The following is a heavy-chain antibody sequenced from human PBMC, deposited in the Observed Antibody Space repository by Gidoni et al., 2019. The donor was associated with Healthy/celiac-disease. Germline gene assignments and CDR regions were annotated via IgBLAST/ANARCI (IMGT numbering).Heavy chain of an antibody. V-gene: IGHV4-39*01. CDR2: IYYSGST. J-gene: IGHJ4*02. Sequence: QLQLQESGPGLVKPSEPLSLTCTVSGCSISSSSYYWVWIRQPPGKGLEWIGSIYYSGSTYYNPSLKSRVTISVATSKNQFSLKLSSVTAADTAVYYCARRSHDLTIFGVVTFFDYWGQGTLVTVSS. CDR1: GCSISSSSYY. CDR3: ARRSHDLTIFGVVTFFDY. D-gene: IGHD3-3*01.